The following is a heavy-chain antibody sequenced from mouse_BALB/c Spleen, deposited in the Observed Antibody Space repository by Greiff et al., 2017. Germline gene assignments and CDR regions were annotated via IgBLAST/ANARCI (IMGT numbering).Heavy chain of an antibody. V-gene: IGHV3-6*02. Sequence: DVQLQESGPGLVKPSQSLSLTCSVTGYSITSGYYWNWIRQFPGNKLEWMGYISYDGSNNYNPSLKNRISITRDTSKNQFFLKLNSVTTEDTATYYCAREGTNWDYAMDYWGQGTSVTVSS. CDR2: ISYDGSN. D-gene: IGHD4-1*01. CDR1: GYSITSGYY. CDR3: AREGTNWDYAMDY. J-gene: IGHJ4*01.